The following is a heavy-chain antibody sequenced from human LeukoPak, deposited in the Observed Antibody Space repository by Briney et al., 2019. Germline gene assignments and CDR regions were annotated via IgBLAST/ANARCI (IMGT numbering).Heavy chain of an antibody. CDR3: ARDTYYDFWSGLNYYYYMDV. Sequence: GGSLRLSCAASGFSFSSYWMSWVRQAPGKGLEWVANIKQDGSEKHYVDSVKGRFTISRDGAKNSLYLQMNSLRAEDTAVYYCARDTYYDFWSGLNYYYYMDVWGKGTTVTVSS. J-gene: IGHJ6*03. D-gene: IGHD3-3*01. CDR1: GFSFSSYW. CDR2: IKQDGSEK. V-gene: IGHV3-7*01.